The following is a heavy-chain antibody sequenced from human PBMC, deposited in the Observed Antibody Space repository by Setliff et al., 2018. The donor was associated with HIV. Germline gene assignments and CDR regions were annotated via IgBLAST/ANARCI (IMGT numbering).Heavy chain of an antibody. D-gene: IGHD4-17*01. J-gene: IGHJ5*02. Sequence: SETLSLTCSVSGGSISSSNYYGGWIRQPPGKGLEWIGSFYYSGNTYYSPSLKSRVTMSIDTSXXQFSLKLSSVTAADTAVYFCAXHAXGDXXSPFXSWXDXXGXGTLVTX. CDR3: AXHAXGDXXSPFXSWXDX. V-gene: IGHV4-39*07. CDR2: FYYSGNT. CDR1: GGSISSSNYY.